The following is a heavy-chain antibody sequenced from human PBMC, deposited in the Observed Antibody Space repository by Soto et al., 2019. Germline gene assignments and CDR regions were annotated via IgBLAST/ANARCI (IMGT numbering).Heavy chain of an antibody. Sequence: SQTLSLTCAISGDSVSSNSAAWSWIRQSPSRGLEWLGRTFYRSKWYNDYAVSVKGRITINPDTSKNLFSLQLNSVTPEDTAVYYCAKEGGNHYYYYAMDVWGQGTTVTAS. J-gene: IGHJ6*02. CDR2: TFYRSKWYN. CDR1: GDSVSSNSAA. CDR3: AKEGGNHYYYYAMDV. D-gene: IGHD1-26*01. V-gene: IGHV6-1*01.